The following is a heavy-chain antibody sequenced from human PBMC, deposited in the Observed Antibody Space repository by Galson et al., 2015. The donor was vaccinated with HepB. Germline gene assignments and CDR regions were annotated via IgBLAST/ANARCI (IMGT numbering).Heavy chain of an antibody. V-gene: IGHV1-69*13. D-gene: IGHD3-3*01. Sequence: SVKVSCKASGGTFSSYAISWVRQAPGQGLEWMGGIIPIFGIANYAQKFQGRVTITADESTSTAYMELSSLRSEDTAVYYCATGSKFGVVIIRFSDGMDVWGQGTTVTVSS. CDR2: IIPIFGIA. J-gene: IGHJ6*02. CDR3: ATGSKFGVVIIRFSDGMDV. CDR1: GGTFSSYA.